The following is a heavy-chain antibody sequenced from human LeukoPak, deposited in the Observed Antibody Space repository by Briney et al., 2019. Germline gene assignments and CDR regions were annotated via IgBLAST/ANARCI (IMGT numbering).Heavy chain of an antibody. J-gene: IGHJ4*02. V-gene: IGHV4-34*01. CDR1: VGSFSGYY. Sequence: SETLSLTCAVYVGSFSGYYWSWIRQPPGKGQDWIGEINHSGSTNYNPSVKSRVTISVDTSKNQFSLKLSSVIAADTAVYYCARGQTFGIVVVPAARFDYWGQGTLVTVSS. CDR3: ARGQTFGIVVVPAARFDY. D-gene: IGHD2-2*01. CDR2: INHSGST.